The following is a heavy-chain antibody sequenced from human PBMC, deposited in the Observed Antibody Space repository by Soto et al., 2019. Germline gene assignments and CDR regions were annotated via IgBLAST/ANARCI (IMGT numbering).Heavy chain of an antibody. D-gene: IGHD3-22*01. V-gene: IGHV1-69*06. J-gene: IGHJ4*02. CDR1: GGTFSSYA. Sequence: ASVKVSCKASGGTFSSYAISWVRQAPGQGLEWMGGIIPIFGTANYAQKFQGRVAITADKSTSTAYMELSSLRSEDTAVYYCARERQNYYYDSSGYSHLVFDYWGQGTLVTVSS. CDR2: IIPIFGTA. CDR3: ARERQNYYYDSSGYSHLVFDY.